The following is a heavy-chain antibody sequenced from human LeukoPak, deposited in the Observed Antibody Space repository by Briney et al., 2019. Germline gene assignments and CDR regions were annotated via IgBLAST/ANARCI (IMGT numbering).Heavy chain of an antibody. D-gene: IGHD4-17*01. Sequence: PGRSLRLSCTASGFTFGDYAMSWVRQAPGKGLEWVGFIRSKAYGGTTEYAASVKGRFTISRDDSKSIAYLQMNSLKTEDTAVYYCTRDELQYGDYESSSYYYGMDVWGQGTTVTVSS. V-gene: IGHV3-49*04. J-gene: IGHJ6*02. CDR1: GFTFGDYA. CDR2: IRSKAYGGTT. CDR3: TRDELQYGDYESSSYYYGMDV.